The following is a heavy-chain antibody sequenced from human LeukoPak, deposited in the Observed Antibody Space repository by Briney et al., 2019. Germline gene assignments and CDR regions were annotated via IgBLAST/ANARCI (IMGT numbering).Heavy chain of an antibody. J-gene: IGHJ4*02. CDR1: GGTFSSYA. V-gene: IGHV1-69*04. CDR3: ARKPMGATHFDY. D-gene: IGHD1-26*01. CDR2: IIPILGIA. Sequence: SVKVSCKASGGTFSSYAISWVRQAPGQGLEWMGRIIPILGIANYAQKFQGRVTIIADEPTSTAYMELSSLRSEDTAVYYCARKPMGATHFDYWGQGTLVTVSP.